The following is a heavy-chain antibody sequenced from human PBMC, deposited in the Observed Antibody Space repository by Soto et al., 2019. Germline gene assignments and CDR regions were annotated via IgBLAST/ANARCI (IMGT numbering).Heavy chain of an antibody. J-gene: IGHJ6*02. V-gene: IGHV3-15*07. CDR1: GFTFSNAW. D-gene: IGHD4-17*01. Sequence: EVQLVESGGGLVKPGGSLRLSCAASGFTFSNAWMNWVRQAPGKGLEWVGRIKSKTDGGTTDYAAPVKGRFTIARDDSKNTLYLQMNSLKTEDTAVYYCNNTNGEYERYFDYYYGMDFWGQGTTVTVSS. CDR2: IKSKTDGGTT. CDR3: NNTNGEYERYFDYYYGMDF.